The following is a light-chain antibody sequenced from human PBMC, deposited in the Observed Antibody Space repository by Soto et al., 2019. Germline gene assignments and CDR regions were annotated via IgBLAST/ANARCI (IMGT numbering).Light chain of an antibody. V-gene: IGKV3D-15*01. Sequence: EIVMTQSPATLSVSPGERATLSCRASRSVSSNLAWYQQKPGKAPRLLIYGASTRATGIPARFSGSGSGTEFTLTISSLQSEDFAVYYCQQYNNWPPRTFGQGTRLEIK. J-gene: IGKJ5*01. CDR2: GAS. CDR3: QQYNNWPPRT. CDR1: RSVSSN.